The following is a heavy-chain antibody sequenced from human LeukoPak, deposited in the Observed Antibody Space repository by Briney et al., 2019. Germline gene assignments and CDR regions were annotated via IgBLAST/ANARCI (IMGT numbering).Heavy chain of an antibody. D-gene: IGHD2-15*01. CDR1: GFTFSTYN. J-gene: IGHJ4*02. Sequence: GGSLRLSCAASGFTFSTYNMNWVRQSPGKGLEWVSSISDSTNYIYYADSVKGRFTISRDNAKNSLYLQMNSLRDEDTAVYYCARDLIPADSSGSSAHDFWGQGTLVTVSS. V-gene: IGHV3-21*01. CDR3: ARDLIPADSSGSSAHDF. CDR2: ISDSTNYI.